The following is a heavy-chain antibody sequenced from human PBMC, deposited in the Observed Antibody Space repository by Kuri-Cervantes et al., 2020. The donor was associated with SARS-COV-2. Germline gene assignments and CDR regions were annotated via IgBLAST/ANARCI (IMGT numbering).Heavy chain of an antibody. CDR2: IYRGGTM. V-gene: IGHV3-53*05. Sequence: GGSLSLSCAASGLTASINYMSWVRQAPGKGLEWVSLIYRGGTMYYTDSVKGRFTISRDNSKNTLYLQMNSLRAEDTAVYYCAKEAIVGAYYFDYWGQGTLVTVSS. J-gene: IGHJ4*02. CDR1: GLTASINY. CDR3: AKEAIVGAYYFDY. D-gene: IGHD1-26*01.